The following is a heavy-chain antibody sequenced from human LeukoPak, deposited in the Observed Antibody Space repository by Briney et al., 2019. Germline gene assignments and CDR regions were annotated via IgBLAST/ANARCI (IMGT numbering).Heavy chain of an antibody. D-gene: IGHD1-26*01. V-gene: IGHV3-33*01. CDR3: ARDLLGRATREYYFDY. CDR2: IWYDGSNK. Sequence: GGSLRLSCAASGFTFSSYGMHWVRQAPGKGLEWVAVIWYDGSNKYYADSVKGRFTISRDNPKNTLYLQMNSLRAEDTAVYYCARDLLGRATREYYFDYWGQGTLVTVSS. CDR1: GFTFSSYG. J-gene: IGHJ4*02.